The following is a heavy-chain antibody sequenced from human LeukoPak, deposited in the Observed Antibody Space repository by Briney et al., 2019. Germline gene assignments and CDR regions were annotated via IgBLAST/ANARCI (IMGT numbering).Heavy chain of an antibody. CDR3: ARAAVVVPAATRANYYYYYMDV. CDR1: GFTFSSYS. J-gene: IGHJ6*03. D-gene: IGHD2-2*01. V-gene: IGHV3-48*01. Sequence: GGSLRLSCATSGFTFSSYSMNWVRQAPGKGLEWVSYISSSSSTIYYADSVKGRFTITRDNAKNSLYLQMNSLRAEDTAVYYCARAAVVVPAATRANYYYYYMDVWGKGTTVTVSS. CDR2: ISSSSSTI.